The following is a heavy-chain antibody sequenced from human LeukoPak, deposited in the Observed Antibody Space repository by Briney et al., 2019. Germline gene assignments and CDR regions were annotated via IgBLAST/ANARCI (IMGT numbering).Heavy chain of an antibody. Sequence: PSETLSLTCAVYGGSFSGYYWSWIRQPPGKGLEWIGEINHSGSTNYNPSLKSRVTISVDTSKNQFSLKLSSVTAADTAVYYCARAPGPFDAFDIWGQGTMVTVSS. CDR3: ARAPGPFDAFDI. CDR2: INHSGST. CDR1: GGSFSGYY. J-gene: IGHJ3*02. V-gene: IGHV4-34*01. D-gene: IGHD2-8*02.